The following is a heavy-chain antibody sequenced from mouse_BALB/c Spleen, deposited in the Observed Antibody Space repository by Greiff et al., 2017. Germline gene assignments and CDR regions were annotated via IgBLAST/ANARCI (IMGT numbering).Heavy chain of an antibody. CDR1: GFTFSSYA. Sequence: EVKLVESGGGLVKPGGSLKLSCAASGFTFSSYAMSWVRQSPEKRLEWVAEISSGGSYTYYPATVTGRFTISRDNAKNTLYLEMSSLRSEDTAMYYCARGITTVVASYWYFDVWGAGTTVTVSS. CDR2: ISSGGSYT. V-gene: IGHV5-9-4*01. CDR3: ARGITTVVASYWYFDV. J-gene: IGHJ1*01. D-gene: IGHD1-1*01.